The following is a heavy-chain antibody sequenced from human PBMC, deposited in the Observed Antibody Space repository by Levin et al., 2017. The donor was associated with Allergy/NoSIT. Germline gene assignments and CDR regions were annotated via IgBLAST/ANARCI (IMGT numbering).Heavy chain of an antibody. CDR3: AKDLGTNYYYYYMDV. D-gene: IGHD1-1*01. J-gene: IGHJ6*03. CDR1: GFTFSSYG. CDR2: ISYDGSNK. Sequence: GGSLRLSCAASGFTFSSYGMHWVRQAPGKGLEWVAVISYDGSNKYYADSVKGRFTISRDNSKNTLYLQMNSLRAEDTAVYYCAKDLGTNYYYYYMDVWGKGTTVTVSS. V-gene: IGHV3-30*18.